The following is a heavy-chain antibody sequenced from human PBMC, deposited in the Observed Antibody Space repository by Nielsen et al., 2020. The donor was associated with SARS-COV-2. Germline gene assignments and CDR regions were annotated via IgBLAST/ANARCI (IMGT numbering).Heavy chain of an antibody. CDR2: ISSDASTM. Sequence: GESLKISCAASGFIFSDYYMAWIRQSPGKGLEWVSYISSDASTMNYADSVEGRFTIPRNMAKKSLYLQMDSLRAEDTAVYHCARSRRGVILPLDIWGQGTMVTVSS. V-gene: IGHV3-11*01. CDR1: GFIFSDYY. D-gene: IGHD3-10*01. J-gene: IGHJ3*02. CDR3: ARSRRGVILPLDI.